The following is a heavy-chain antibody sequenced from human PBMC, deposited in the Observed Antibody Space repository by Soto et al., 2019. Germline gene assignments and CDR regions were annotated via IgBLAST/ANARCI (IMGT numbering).Heavy chain of an antibody. CDR1: GFTFSTYT. CDR3: ARGYAGFDY. V-gene: IGHV3-21*01. CDR2: ISSSSNYI. Sequence: EVQLVEAGGGLVKPGGSLRLACAASGFTFSTYTMNWVRQAPGKGLESVSSISSSSNYIYQADSVKGRFTISRDNAKNSLYLQMNSLRAEDTAVYYCARGYAGFDYWGQGTLVTVSS. J-gene: IGHJ4*02. D-gene: IGHD3-10*01.